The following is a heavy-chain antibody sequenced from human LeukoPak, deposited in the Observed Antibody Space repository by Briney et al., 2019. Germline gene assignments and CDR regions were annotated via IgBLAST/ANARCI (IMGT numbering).Heavy chain of an antibody. CDR3: ARDLAVAGPPNYYYYYGMDV. CDR1: GYTFTSYA. J-gene: IGHJ6*02. D-gene: IGHD6-19*01. V-gene: IGHV7-4-1*01. CDR2: INTNTGNP. Sequence: ASVKDSCKASGYTFTSYAMNWVRQAPGQGLEWMGWINTNTGNPTYAQGFTGRFVFSLDTSVSTAYLQICSLKAEDTAVYYCARDLAVAGPPNYYYYYGMDVWGQGTTVTVSS.